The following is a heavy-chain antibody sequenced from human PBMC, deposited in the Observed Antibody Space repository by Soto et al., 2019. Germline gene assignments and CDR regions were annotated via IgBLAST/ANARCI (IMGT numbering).Heavy chain of an antibody. V-gene: IGHV4-4*02. CDR3: VSSSWYSLDS. Sequence: QVQLQESGPGLVKPSGTLSLTCAVSGGSITSDDNWWSWVRQPPGKGLEWIGEIYHSGSTNYNPSLNSPVSISVDKSKKQFSLKLTSVTAADTAVYYCVSSSWYSLDSWGQGTRVTVSS. CDR2: IYHSGST. J-gene: IGHJ5*02. D-gene: IGHD6-13*01. CDR1: GGSITSDDNW.